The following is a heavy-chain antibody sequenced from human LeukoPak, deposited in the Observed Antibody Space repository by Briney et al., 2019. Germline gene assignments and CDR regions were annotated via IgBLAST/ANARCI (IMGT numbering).Heavy chain of an antibody. CDR2: IIPIFGIA. D-gene: IGHD3-22*01. Sequence: GASVKVSCKASGGTFSSYAISWVRHAPGQGLEWMGRIIPIFGIANYAQKFQGRVTITADKSTSTAYMELSSLRSEDTAVYYCALSGDYYDSSGVQHWGQGTLVTVSS. CDR1: GGTFSSYA. J-gene: IGHJ1*01. CDR3: ALSGDYYDSSGVQH. V-gene: IGHV1-69*04.